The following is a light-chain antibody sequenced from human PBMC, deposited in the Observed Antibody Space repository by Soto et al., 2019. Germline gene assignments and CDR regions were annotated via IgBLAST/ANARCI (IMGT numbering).Light chain of an antibody. V-gene: IGKV1-5*01. Sequence: DIQMTQSPSTLSSSVGDRVTITCRASQSISYWLSWYQKKAGKAPNVLIYDVSSLESGVPSRFSGSGSGTDFTLTISSLQPDDSATYYCQQYNSYSWTFGQGTKVDIK. CDR3: QQYNSYSWT. J-gene: IGKJ1*01. CDR2: DVS. CDR1: QSISYW.